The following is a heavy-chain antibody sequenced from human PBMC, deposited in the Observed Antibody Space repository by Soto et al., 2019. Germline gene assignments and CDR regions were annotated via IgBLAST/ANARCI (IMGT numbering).Heavy chain of an antibody. J-gene: IGHJ3*01. CDR3: AKKMSTRPTGAFHF. Sequence: DVQLLESGGGLIQPGGSLRLSCAASGFTFSSYTMRWVRQAPGKGLEWVSTISSSGAATYYADSVKGRFTISRDTSKNAAYRQMNSLRADDTAIYYRAKKMSTRPTGAFHFWRQGTMVAFS. CDR2: ISSSGAAT. CDR1: GFTFSSYT. V-gene: IGHV3-23*01.